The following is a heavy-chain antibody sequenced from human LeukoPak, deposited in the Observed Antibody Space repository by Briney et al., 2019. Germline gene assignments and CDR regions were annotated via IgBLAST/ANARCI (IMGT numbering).Heavy chain of an antibody. D-gene: IGHD6-19*01. CDR1: GYTFTSYG. CDR3: ARALTSIAVAGTNDY. J-gene: IGHJ4*02. Sequence: ASVKVSCKASGYTFTSYGISWVRQAPGQGLEWMGWISAYNGNTNYAQKLQGRVTMTTDTSTSKDYMELRSLRSADTDVYYCARALTSIAVAGTNDYWGQGTLVTVSS. V-gene: IGHV1-18*01. CDR2: ISAYNGNT.